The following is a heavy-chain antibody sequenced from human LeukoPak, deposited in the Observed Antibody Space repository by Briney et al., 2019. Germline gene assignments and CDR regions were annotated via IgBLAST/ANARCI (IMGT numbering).Heavy chain of an antibody. CDR2: IQPAASKE. J-gene: IGHJ5*02. CDR1: GFTFNNFG. CDR3: ARDVDTSGHSSRLDP. V-gene: IGHV3-33*01. Sequence: GGSLRLSCATAGFTFNNFGIHWVRQTPGKGLEWAAAIQPAASKEYYGKSVNGRFTISRDSSKNTVSLQMNSLRDEDTALYSCARDVDTSGHSSRLDPWGQGTLVTVYS. D-gene: IGHD3-3*01.